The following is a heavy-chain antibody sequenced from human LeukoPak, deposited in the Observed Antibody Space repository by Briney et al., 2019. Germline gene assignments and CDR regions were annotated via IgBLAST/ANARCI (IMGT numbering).Heavy chain of an antibody. CDR3: ARVGGGWYGGSDY. D-gene: IGHD6-19*01. CDR1: GFTFSSYG. J-gene: IGHJ4*02. V-gene: IGHV3-33*01. Sequence: PGGSLKLSCAASGFTFSSYGMHWVRQAPGKGLEWVAVIWYDGSNKYYADSVKGRFTISRDNSKNTLYLQMNSLRAEDTAVYYCARVGGGWYGGSDYWGQGTLVTVSS. CDR2: IWYDGSNK.